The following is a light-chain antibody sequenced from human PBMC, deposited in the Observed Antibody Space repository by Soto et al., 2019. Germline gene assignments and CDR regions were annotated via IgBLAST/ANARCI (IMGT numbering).Light chain of an antibody. V-gene: IGLV2-14*01. CDR3: SSFTSSSTLV. CDR2: EVT. J-gene: IGLJ1*01. CDR1: NSDVGGYNY. Sequence: QSALTQPASVSGSPGQSITISCTGTNSDVGGYNYVSWYQQHPGKVPKVMIYEVTNRPSGVPNRFSGSKSGNTASLTISGLQAEDEADYYCSSFTSSSTLVFGTGTKVTVL.